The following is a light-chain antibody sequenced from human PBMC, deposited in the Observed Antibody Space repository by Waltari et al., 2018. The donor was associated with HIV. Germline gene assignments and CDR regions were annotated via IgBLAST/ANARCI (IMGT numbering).Light chain of an antibody. J-gene: IGKJ1*01. CDR1: QGISSY. CDR2: AAS. CDR3: QQLNTYPRT. V-gene: IGKV1-9*01. Sequence: DIQLTQSPSFLSASVGDRVTITCRASQGISSYLAWYQQKPGKAPKLLIYAASTLQSVVPSRFSGSGSGTEFTLTINSLQPEDFATYYCQQLNTYPRTFGRGTKVEIK.